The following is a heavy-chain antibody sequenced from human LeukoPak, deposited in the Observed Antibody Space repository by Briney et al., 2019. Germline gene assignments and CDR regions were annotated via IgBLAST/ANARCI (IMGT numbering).Heavy chain of an antibody. V-gene: IGHV3-30*04. CDR1: GFTFGDYA. CDR2: ISYDGSNK. Sequence: PGGSLRLSCTASGFTFGDYAMSWVRQAPGKGLEWVALISYDGSNKYYADSVKGRFTISRDNSKNTLYLQMNSLRAEDTAMYFCARGPSGRYLGAFDIWGQGTMVTVSS. D-gene: IGHD1-26*01. CDR3: ARGPSGRYLGAFDI. J-gene: IGHJ3*02.